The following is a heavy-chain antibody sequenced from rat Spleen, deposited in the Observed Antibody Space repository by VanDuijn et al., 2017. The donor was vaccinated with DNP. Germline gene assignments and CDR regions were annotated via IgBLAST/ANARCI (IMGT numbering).Heavy chain of an antibody. CDR1: GFTFSDYY. CDR3: AGQGANLPFDY. V-gene: IGHV5-7*01. J-gene: IGHJ2*01. CDR2: IFTSGNRA. Sequence: EVQLVESGGGLVSPGRSLKLSCAGSGFTFSDYYMAWVRQAPKKGLEWVATIFTSGNRAFYPDSVEGRFTISRDNAKSRLYLQMNSLKSEDTATYYCAGQGANLPFDYWGQGVMVTVSS. D-gene: IGHD5-1*01.